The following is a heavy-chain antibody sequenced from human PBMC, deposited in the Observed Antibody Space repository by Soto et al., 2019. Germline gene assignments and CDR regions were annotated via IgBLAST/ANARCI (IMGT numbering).Heavy chain of an antibody. V-gene: IGHV3-23*01. J-gene: IGHJ4*01. CDR2: VSGNGDVT. CDR1: GFTFSDFA. D-gene: IGHD4-17*01. Sequence: EVQLSESGGGLAQPGGSLRLSCEGSGFTFSDFAISWVRQAPGKGLEWVSVVSGNGDVTRYADSVKGRFATSRDNSKNTMFLQMNSLTAEDTAIYYCAKDGIQTVTFDYWGRGTLDTVSS. CDR3: AKDGIQTVTFDY.